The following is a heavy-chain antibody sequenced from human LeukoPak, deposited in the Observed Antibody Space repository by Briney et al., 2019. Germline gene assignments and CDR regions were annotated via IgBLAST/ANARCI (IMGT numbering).Heavy chain of an antibody. J-gene: IGHJ3*02. V-gene: IGHV3-11*01. CDR2: ISSSGSTI. D-gene: IGHD2/OR15-2a*01. CDR3: ARVLLLGDAFDI. Sequence: GGSLRLSCAASGFTFSSYWMAWVRQTPGKGLEWVSYISSSGSTIYYADSVKGRFTISRDNAKNSLYLQMNSLRAEDTAVYYCARVLLLGDAFDIWGQGTMVTVSS. CDR1: GFTFSSYW.